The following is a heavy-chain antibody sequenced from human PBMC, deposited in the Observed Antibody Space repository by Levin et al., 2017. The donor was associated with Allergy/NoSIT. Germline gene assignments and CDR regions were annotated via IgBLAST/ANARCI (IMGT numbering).Heavy chain of an antibody. CDR2: IGTAGDT. CDR3: ARGGGVRGVTPYDAFDI. D-gene: IGHD3-10*01. J-gene: IGHJ3*02. Sequence: PGGSLRLSCAASGFTFSSYDMHWVRQATGKGLEWVSAIGTAGDTYYPGSVKGRFTISRENAKNSLYLQMNSPRAGDTAVYYCARGGGVRGVTPYDAFDIWGQGTMVTVSS. CDR1: GFTFSSYD. V-gene: IGHV3-13*04.